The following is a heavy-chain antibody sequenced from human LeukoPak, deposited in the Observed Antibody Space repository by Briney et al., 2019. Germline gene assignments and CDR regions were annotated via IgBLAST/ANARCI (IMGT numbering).Heavy chain of an antibody. J-gene: IGHJ4*02. D-gene: IGHD2/OR15-2a*01. Sequence: GGSLRLSCAASGFTFSSYEMNWVRQAPGKGLEWVSYISSSGSTIYYADSVKGRFTISRDNAKKSLYLQMNSLRAEDTAVYYCARDLWGPMGYWGQGTLVIVSS. CDR2: ISSSGSTI. V-gene: IGHV3-48*03. CDR3: ARDLWGPMGY. CDR1: GFTFSSYE.